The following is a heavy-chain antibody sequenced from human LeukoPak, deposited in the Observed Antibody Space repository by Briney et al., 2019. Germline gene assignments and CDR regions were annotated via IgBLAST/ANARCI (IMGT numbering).Heavy chain of an antibody. V-gene: IGHV3-23*01. D-gene: IGHD1-26*01. Sequence: GGFLTLSCGACGFPFRNYAIRWVRQAPGKGLEWVSGMSGSGGSAYYAPSVKGRFTISRDNSKNTVLPQINSLRAEDTAVYYCAKDGVGATWLDFFDYWGQGALVTVSS. CDR3: AKDGVGATWLDFFDY. J-gene: IGHJ4*02. CDR1: GFPFRNYA. CDR2: MSGSGGSA.